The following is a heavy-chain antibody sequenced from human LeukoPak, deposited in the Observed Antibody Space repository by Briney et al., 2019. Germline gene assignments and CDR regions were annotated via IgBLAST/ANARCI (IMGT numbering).Heavy chain of an antibody. J-gene: IGHJ4*02. CDR3: ARGLDGDYF. CDR2: ISTDGGST. D-gene: IGHD4-17*01. CDR1: GFTFSNYW. Sequence: GGSLRLSCAASGFTFSNYWMHWVRQAPGKGLVWASRISTDGGSTSYADSVKGRFTISRDNAKNTLYLQMNSLRAEDTALYYCARGLDGDYFWGQGTLVTVSS. V-gene: IGHV3-74*01.